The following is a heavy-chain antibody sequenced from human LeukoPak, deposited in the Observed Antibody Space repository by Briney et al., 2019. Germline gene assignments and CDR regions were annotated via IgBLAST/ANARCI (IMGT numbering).Heavy chain of an antibody. Sequence: GGSLRLSCAASGFTFSSYWMSWGRQAPGKGLEWVANIKQDGSEKYYVDSVKGRFTISRDNAKNSLYLQMNSLRAEDTAVYYCARDRPEQQWLVYHDYWGQGTLVTVSS. J-gene: IGHJ4*02. CDR2: IKQDGSEK. CDR1: GFTFSSYW. V-gene: IGHV3-7*01. CDR3: ARDRPEQQWLVYHDY. D-gene: IGHD6-19*01.